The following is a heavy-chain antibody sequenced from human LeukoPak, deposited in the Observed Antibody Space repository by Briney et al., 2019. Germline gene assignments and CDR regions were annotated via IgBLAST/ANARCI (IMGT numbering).Heavy chain of an antibody. D-gene: IGHD6-6*01. CDR3: ASIVSGN. V-gene: IGHV3-9*01. Sequence: GGSLRLSCAASGFTFDDYAMHWVRPAPGKGLEWVSGISWNSGSIGYADSVKGRFTISRDNAKNSLYLQMNSLRAEDTALYYCASIVSGNWGQGTLVTVSS. CDR2: ISWNSGSI. CDR1: GFTFDDYA. J-gene: IGHJ4*02.